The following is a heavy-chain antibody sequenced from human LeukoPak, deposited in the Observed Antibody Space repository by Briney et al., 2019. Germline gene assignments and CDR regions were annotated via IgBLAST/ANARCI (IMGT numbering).Heavy chain of an antibody. J-gene: IGHJ4*02. CDR3: IGWFGELSGFDY. V-gene: IGHV3-74*01. CDR2: INSGGSST. D-gene: IGHD3-10*01. CDR1: GFTFTSYW. Sequence: GGSLRLSCAASGFTFTSYWMHWVRQAPGKGLVWVSRINSGGSSTSYADSVKGRFTISRDNAKNTLYLQMNSLRAEDTAVYYCIGWFGELSGFDYWGQGTLVTVSS.